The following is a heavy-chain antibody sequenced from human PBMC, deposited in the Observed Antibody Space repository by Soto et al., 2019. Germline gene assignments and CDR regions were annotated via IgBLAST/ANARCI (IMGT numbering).Heavy chain of an antibody. D-gene: IGHD2-21*02. J-gene: IGHJ4*02. Sequence: GGSRRRSCAGSGFNVNSDYMNWVRQTPGKGLEWVASIYSGETTYYADSVRGRFTISSDKSKNTLYFQLSSLRIEATAVYYCTRDGRGLGRLSLFEYWGQGVLVTVSS. CDR2: IYSGETT. CDR1: GFNVNSDY. V-gene: IGHV3-53*01. CDR3: TRDGRGLGRLSLFEY.